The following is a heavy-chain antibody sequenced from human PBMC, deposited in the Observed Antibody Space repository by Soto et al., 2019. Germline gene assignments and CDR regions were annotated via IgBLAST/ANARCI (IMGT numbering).Heavy chain of an antibody. J-gene: IGHJ4*02. CDR2: VYYSGST. CDR3: VREVEWFGETYFDT. CDR1: GASMTSSH. D-gene: IGHD3-10*01. V-gene: IGHV4-59*01. Sequence: PSETLSLTCTVSGASMTSSHWSWIRQPPGKELEWIGYVYYSGSTNYNRSLKGRVTISLDTSKHLFSLNLKSVTAADTAVYFCVREVEWFGETYFDTWGQGMPVTVSS.